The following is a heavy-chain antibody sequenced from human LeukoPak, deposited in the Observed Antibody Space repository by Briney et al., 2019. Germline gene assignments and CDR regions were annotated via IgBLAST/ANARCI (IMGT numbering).Heavy chain of an antibody. J-gene: IGHJ6*03. D-gene: IGHD1-26*01. CDR3: AKEVGGGGGGLLVAFYYYMDV. CDR2: INPNTGGT. V-gene: IGHV1-2*02. CDR1: GYTFTGYY. Sequence: GASVKVSCKASGYTFTGYYLHWVRQAPGQGPEWMGWINPNTGGTKYAQKFQGRVTMTRDTSISTAYMELASLRSDDTAVYYCAKEVGGGGGGLLVAFYYYMDVWGKGTTVTVSS.